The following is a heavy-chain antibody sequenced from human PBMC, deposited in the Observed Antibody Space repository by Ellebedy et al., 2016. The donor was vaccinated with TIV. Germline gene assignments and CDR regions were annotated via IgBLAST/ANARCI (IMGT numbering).Heavy chain of an antibody. Sequence: GESLKISCAASGFTFSDAWLTWVRQPPGKGLEWVGRVKTKADGGTTDYAAPVKGRFTISRDDSKNMLYLQMNSLKTEDTAVYYCATGGGIYGWDYWGQGTLVTVSS. V-gene: IGHV3-15*01. CDR3: ATGGGIYGWDY. CDR1: GFTFSDAW. CDR2: VKTKADGGTT. D-gene: IGHD1-26*01. J-gene: IGHJ4*02.